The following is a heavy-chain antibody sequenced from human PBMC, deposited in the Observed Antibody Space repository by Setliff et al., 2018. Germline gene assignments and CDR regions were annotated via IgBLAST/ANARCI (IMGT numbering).Heavy chain of an antibody. CDR2: INRNGGRI. D-gene: IGHD3-22*01. J-gene: IGHJ3*01. CDR1: GNTLTHLS. Sequence: SCKVSGNTLTHLSIHWVRQAPGEGLEWVSDINRNGGRIGYADPVKGRFTISRDNAKNSLYLQMNSLGAEDTALYYCARAHRYFSDTSGYFYDQGRSAFDVWGQGTMVTVSS. CDR3: ARAHRYFSDTSGYFYDQGRSAFDV. V-gene: IGHV3-20*04.